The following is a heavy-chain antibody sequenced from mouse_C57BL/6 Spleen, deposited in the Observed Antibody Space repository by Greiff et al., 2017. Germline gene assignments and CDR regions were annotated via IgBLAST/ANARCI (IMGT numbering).Heavy chain of an antibody. J-gene: IGHJ4*01. V-gene: IGHV1-55*01. D-gene: IGHD2-5*01. CDR1: GYTFTSYW. Sequence: QVQLQQSGAELVKPGASVKMSCKASGYTFTSYWITWVKQRPGQGLEWIGDIYPGSGSTNYNEKFKSKATLTVDTSSSTAYMQLSSLTSEDSAVYYCASYNSNYDYYAMDYWGQGTSVTVSS. CDR2: IYPGSGST. CDR3: ASYNSNYDYYAMDY.